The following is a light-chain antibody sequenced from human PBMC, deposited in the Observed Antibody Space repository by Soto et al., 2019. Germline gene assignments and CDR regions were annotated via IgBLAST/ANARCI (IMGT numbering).Light chain of an antibody. J-gene: IGLJ1*01. CDR3: SAYSGSNNRYV. CDR1: RSDVGGYNF. Sequence: QSALTQPPSASGSPGQSVTISCTGTRSDVGGYNFVSWYQQHPGKAPKLIIYEVTKRPSGVPDRFSGSKSGNTASLTVSGLQADDEAHYYCSAYSGSNNRYVFGTGTKLTV. CDR2: EVT. V-gene: IGLV2-8*01.